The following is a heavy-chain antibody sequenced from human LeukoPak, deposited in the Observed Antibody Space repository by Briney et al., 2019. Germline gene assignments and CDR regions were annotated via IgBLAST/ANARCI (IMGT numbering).Heavy chain of an antibody. V-gene: IGHV4-59*01. CDR2: IYYSGST. CDR1: GDSITGYY. J-gene: IGHJ4*02. CDR3: ARVNTVTRNFDY. D-gene: IGHD4-17*01. Sequence: PSETLSLTCTVSGDSITGYYWGWIRQPPGKGLEWIGYIYYSGSTNYNPSLKSRVTISVDTSKNQFSLKLSSVTAADTAVYYCARVNTVTRNFDYWGQGTLVTVSS.